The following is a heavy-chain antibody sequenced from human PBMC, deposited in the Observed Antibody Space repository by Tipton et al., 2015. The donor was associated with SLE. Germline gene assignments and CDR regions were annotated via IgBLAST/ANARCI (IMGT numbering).Heavy chain of an antibody. CDR3: TRDSSISTGGDYFDH. CDR2: TYYRSRWYR. Sequence: GLVKPSQTLSLTCAISGDSVSSNSAAWNWIRQSPSRGLEWLGRTYYRSRWYRDYAVSVKSRISIDADTSKNQISLQLNSVTPEDTAVYYCTRDSSISTGGDYFDHWGQGTLVTVSS. CDR1: GDSVSSNSAA. V-gene: IGHV6-1*01. D-gene: IGHD6-13*01. J-gene: IGHJ4*02.